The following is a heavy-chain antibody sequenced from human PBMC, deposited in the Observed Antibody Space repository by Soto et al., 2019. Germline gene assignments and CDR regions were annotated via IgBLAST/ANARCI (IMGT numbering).Heavy chain of an antibody. CDR2: IYYSGST. CDR1: GGSISSSSYY. V-gene: IGHV4-39*01. J-gene: IGHJ4*02. Sequence: SETLSLTCTVSGGSISSSSYYWGWIRQPPGKGLEWIGSIYYSGSTYYNPSLKSQVTISVDTSKNQFSLKLGSVTAADTAVYYCARQPIMITFGGVIPNVRDYWGQGTLVTVSS. CDR3: ARQPIMITFGGVIPNVRDY. D-gene: IGHD3-16*02.